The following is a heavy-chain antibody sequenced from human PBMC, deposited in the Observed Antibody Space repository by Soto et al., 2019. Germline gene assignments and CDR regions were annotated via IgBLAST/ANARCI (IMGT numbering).Heavy chain of an antibody. J-gene: IGHJ4*02. CDR1: GFTLSNYW. CDR3: VRVGRYDSSGYYYGFDY. D-gene: IGHD3-22*01. V-gene: IGHV3-7*03. Sequence: GGSLRLSCAISGFTLSNYWMSWVRQAPGRGLEWVANIKHDGSEKYYVDSLKGRFTISRDNAKRSLYLQMNSLRAEDTAMYYCVRVGRYDSSGYYYGFDYWGQGALVTVSS. CDR2: IKHDGSEK.